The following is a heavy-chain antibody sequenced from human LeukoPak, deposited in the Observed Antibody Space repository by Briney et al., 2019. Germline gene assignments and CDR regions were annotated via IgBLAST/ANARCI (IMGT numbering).Heavy chain of an antibody. CDR2: ISYDGSNK. J-gene: IGHJ5*01. Sequence: GGSLRLSCAASGFTFSSYGMHWVRQAPGKGLEWVAVISYDGSNKYYADSVKGRFTISRDNPKNTLYLQMNSLRVEDTAMYYCTRDWDHYDFDSWGQGVLVTVSS. D-gene: IGHD3-3*01. CDR3: TRDWDHYDFDS. CDR1: GFTFSSYG. V-gene: IGHV3-30*03.